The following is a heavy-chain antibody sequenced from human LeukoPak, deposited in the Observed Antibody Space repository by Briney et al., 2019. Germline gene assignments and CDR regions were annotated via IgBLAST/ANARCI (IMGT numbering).Heavy chain of an antibody. D-gene: IGHD2-2*01. CDR3: ARVGSQSSTRVSDAFDI. CDR2: ISAYNGNT. J-gene: IGHJ3*02. Sequence: ASVKVSCKASGYTFTSYGISWVRQAPGQGLEWMGWISAYNGNTNYAQKFQGRVTITADESTSTAYMELSSLRSEDTAVYYCARVGSQSSTRVSDAFDIWGQGTMVTVSS. CDR1: GYTFTSYG. V-gene: IGHV1-18*01.